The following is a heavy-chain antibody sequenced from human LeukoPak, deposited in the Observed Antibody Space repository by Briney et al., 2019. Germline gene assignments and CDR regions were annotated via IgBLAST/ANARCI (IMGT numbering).Heavy chain of an antibody. CDR2: INAGNGNT. V-gene: IGHV1-3*01. CDR1: GYTFTSYA. CDR3: ARERQQLVKGFDP. J-gene: IGHJ5*02. D-gene: IGHD6-13*01. Sequence: ASVKVFCKASGYTFTSYAMHWVRQAPGQRLEWMGWINAGNGNTKYSQKFQGRVTITRDTSASTAYMELSSLRSEDTAVYYCARERQQLVKGFDPWGQGTLVTVSS.